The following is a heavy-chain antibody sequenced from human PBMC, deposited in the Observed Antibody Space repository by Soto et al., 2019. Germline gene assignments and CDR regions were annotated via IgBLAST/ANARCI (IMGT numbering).Heavy chain of an antibody. D-gene: IGHD3-10*01. Sequence: GGSLRLSCAASGFTFSSYEMNWVRQAPGKGLEWVSYISSSGSTIYYADSVKGRFTISRDNAKNSLYLQMNSLGAEDTAVYYCARVGGYYGSGSYNYGMDVWGQGTTVTVYS. CDR1: GFTFSSYE. J-gene: IGHJ6*02. V-gene: IGHV3-48*03. CDR3: ARVGGYYGSGSYNYGMDV. CDR2: ISSSGSTI.